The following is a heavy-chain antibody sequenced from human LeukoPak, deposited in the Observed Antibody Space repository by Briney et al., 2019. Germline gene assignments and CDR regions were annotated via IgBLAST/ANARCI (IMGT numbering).Heavy chain of an antibody. CDR1: GFVFSSHA. CDR3: AKGLSGWYDY. V-gene: IGHV3-23*01. D-gene: IGHD6-19*01. CDR2: ISGSGGST. J-gene: IGHJ4*02. Sequence: GGSLRLSCAASGFVFSSHAMNWVRQAPGKGLEWVSAISGSGGSTYYADSVKGRFTISRDNSKNTLYLQMNSLRAEDTAVYYCAKGLSGWYDYWGQGTLVTVSS.